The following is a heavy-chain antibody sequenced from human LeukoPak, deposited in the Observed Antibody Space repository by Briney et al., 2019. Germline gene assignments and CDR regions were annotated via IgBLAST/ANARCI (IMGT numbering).Heavy chain of an antibody. CDR2: INHSGNT. CDR3: ARYDRQPSGVYVWGSYRYSWFDP. D-gene: IGHD3-16*02. Sequence: TSSETLSLTCAVYGGSFSGYYWSWIRQPPGKGLEWIGEINHSGNTNYNPSLKSRVTISVDTSKNQFSLKLSSVTAADTAVYYCARYDRQPSGVYVWGSYRYSWFDPWGQGTLVTVSS. V-gene: IGHV4-34*01. CDR1: GGSFSGYY. J-gene: IGHJ5*02.